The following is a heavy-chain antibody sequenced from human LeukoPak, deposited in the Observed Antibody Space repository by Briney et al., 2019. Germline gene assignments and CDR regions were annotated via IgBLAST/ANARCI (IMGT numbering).Heavy chain of an antibody. J-gene: IGHJ4*02. V-gene: IGHV3-21*04. CDR1: GSTFSSFS. Sequence: GGSLRLSCAASGSTFSSFSMNWVRQTPGRGLEWVSSISSRSSYIYYADSLKGRFAISRDNSKNTLYLQMSSLRAEDTAVYYCAKEAGSSWYFFDCWGQGTLVTVSS. CDR3: AKEAGSSWYFFDC. CDR2: ISSRSSYI. D-gene: IGHD6-13*01.